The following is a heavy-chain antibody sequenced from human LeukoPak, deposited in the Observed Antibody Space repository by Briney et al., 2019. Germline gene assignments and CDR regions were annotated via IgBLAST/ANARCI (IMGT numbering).Heavy chain of an antibody. V-gene: IGHV3-9*01. CDR1: GFTFDDYA. J-gene: IGHJ4*02. CDR2: ISWNSGSI. CDR3: AKDTGSTVPDYFDY. D-gene: IGHD1-26*01. Sequence: SLRLSCAASGFTFDDYAMHWVRQAPGKGLEWVSGISWNSGSIGYADSVKGRFTISRDNAKNSLYLQMNSLRAEDTALYYCAKDTGSTVPDYFDYWGQGTLVTVSS.